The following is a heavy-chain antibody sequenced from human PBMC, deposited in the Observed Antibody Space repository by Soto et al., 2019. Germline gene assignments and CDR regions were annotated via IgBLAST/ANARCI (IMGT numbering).Heavy chain of an antibody. D-gene: IGHD3-22*01. V-gene: IGHV3-15*01. J-gene: IGHJ4*01. Sequence: PGGSLRLSCAASGFTFSNALMNWVRQSPGKGLEWIGRINKRADGGTADHATPEKGRFTISRDDTNSTLYLQMNSLKTDDTAVYYCTTVNPYIPDRRGHCFWGQGTLVTVSS. CDR2: INKRADGGTA. CDR1: GFTFSNAL. CDR3: TTVNPYIPDRRGHCF.